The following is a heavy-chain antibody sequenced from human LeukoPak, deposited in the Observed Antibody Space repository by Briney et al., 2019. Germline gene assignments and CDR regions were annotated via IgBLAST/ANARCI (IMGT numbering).Heavy chain of an antibody. Sequence: GASLKFSCEGSGSNFPTYWIAWVRPMPGKRQEWMGIIYPDDSDIRYSPSLQGQVTISADKSISTACLQWSRLKASDTAMFYCARLDYGGSEVVDYWGQGTLVTVSS. J-gene: IGHJ4*02. CDR1: GSNFPTYW. V-gene: IGHV5-51*01. CDR3: ARLDYGGSEVVDY. D-gene: IGHD4-23*01. CDR2: IYPDDSDI.